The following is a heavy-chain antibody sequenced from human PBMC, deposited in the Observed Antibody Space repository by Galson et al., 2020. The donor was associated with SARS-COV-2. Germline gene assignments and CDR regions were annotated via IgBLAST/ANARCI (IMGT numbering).Heavy chain of an antibody. D-gene: IGHD5-12*01. CDR2: VYRYGGDQ. Sequence: GGSLRLSCTASGFTFSNYAIHWARPAPGKGLEWVTYVYRYGGDQRYAESVKGRFTTSRDNSKNTVYLQMSSLRPEDTAMYYCAKIYDIDSGDDFDFWGHGTLVIVSA. V-gene: IGHV3-30*02. J-gene: IGHJ3*01. CDR1: GFTFSNYA. CDR3: AKIYDIDSGDDFDF.